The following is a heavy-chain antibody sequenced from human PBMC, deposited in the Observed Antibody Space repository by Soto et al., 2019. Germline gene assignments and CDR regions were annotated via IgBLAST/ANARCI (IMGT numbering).Heavy chain of an antibody. CDR2: INSDGSST. J-gene: IGHJ4*02. Sequence: EVQLVESGGGLVQPGGSLRLSCAASGFTFSDYWMHWVRQAPGKGLVWVSRINSDGSSTFYADSVKGRFTISRDNAKNTLYLQMNSLRAEDTAVYYCASSLLTPFDYWRQGTLVTVSS. CDR1: GFTFSDYW. V-gene: IGHV3-74*01. D-gene: IGHD7-27*01. CDR3: ASSLLTPFDY.